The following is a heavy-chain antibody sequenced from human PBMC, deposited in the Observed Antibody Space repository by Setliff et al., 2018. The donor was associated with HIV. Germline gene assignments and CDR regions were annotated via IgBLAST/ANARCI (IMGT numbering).Heavy chain of an antibody. CDR3: ARHDVVRGAIDN. D-gene: IGHD3-10*01. V-gene: IGHV3-30*02. CDR1: GFTFSSYA. J-gene: IGHJ4*02. CDR2: IRYDGSNK. Sequence: PGGSLRLSCAASGFTFSSYAMSWVRQAPGKGLEWVAFIRYDGSNKSYGDSVKGRFTISRDDSKNTLYVQMNSLRAEDTAVYYCARHDVVRGAIDNWGQGTLVTVSS.